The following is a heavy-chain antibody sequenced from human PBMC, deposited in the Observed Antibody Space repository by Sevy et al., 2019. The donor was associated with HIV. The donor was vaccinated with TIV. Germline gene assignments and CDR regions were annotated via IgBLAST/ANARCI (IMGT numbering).Heavy chain of an antibody. CDR2: IWYDGSNK. CDR1: GFTFSSYG. CDR3: ANAGKYSSSWDDAFDI. Sequence: GGSLRLSCAASGFTFSSYGMHWVRQAPGKGLEWVAVIWYDGSNKYYVDSVKGRFTISRDNSKNTLYLQMNSLRAEDTAVYYCANAGKYSSSWDDAFDIWGQGTMVTVSS. D-gene: IGHD6-13*01. J-gene: IGHJ3*02. V-gene: IGHV3-33*06.